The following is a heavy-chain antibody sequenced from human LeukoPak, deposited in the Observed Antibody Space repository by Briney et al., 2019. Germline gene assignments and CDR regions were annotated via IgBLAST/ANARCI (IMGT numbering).Heavy chain of an antibody. V-gene: IGHV3-15*01. Sequence: GESLRLSCAASGFPFSNAWTSWVRQAPGKGLEWVGRIKRKTDGGKTDYAAPVQGRFSISRDDSENTLYLQMNGLNTEDTAVYYCSTVSPYYGSGTTSPDSWGQGTLVVVSS. CDR1: GFPFSNAW. CDR3: STVSPYYGSGTTSPDS. D-gene: IGHD3-10*01. CDR2: IKRKTDGGKT. J-gene: IGHJ4*02.